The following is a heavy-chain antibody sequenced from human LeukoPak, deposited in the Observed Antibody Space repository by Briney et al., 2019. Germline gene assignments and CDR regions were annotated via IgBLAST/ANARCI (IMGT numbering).Heavy chain of an antibody. CDR2: IYYSGST. CDR1: GDSISSYY. J-gene: IGHJ4*02. Sequence: SETLSLTCTGSGDSISSYYWNWVRQPPGKGLEWIGYIYYSGSTNCNPSLKSRVTISIDTSKNQFSLKLRSVTAADTAVYYCAREVHIVRGLRWDYWGQGTLVTVSS. CDR3: AREVHIVRGLRWDY. D-gene: IGHD3-10*01. V-gene: IGHV4-59*01.